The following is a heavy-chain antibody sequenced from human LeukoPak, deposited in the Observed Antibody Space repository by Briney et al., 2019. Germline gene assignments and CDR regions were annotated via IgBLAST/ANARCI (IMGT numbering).Heavy chain of an antibody. Sequence: PGGSLRLSCAASGFSFSTYRMSWVRQAPGKGLVYLSHMNGDGTSTIYADSVKGRLTISRDNAKNTLYLQMNSLRAEDTAVYYCTRNWWGSLDYWGQGALITVSS. CDR1: GFSFSTYR. CDR3: TRNWWGSLDY. D-gene: IGHD2-21*01. CDR2: MNGDGTST. J-gene: IGHJ4*02. V-gene: IGHV3-74*01.